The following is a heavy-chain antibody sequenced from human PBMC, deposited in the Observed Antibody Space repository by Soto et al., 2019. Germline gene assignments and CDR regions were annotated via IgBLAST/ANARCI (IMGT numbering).Heavy chain of an antibody. V-gene: IGHV3-74*01. CDR1: GFTFSNYW. CDR3: ARDHNEGAVAGTFDY. Sequence: PGGSLRLSCAASGFTFSNYWMHWVRQAPGKGLVWVSRITNDGSSTSSADSVKGRFTITRDNAKNTLYLQMNSLRAEDTAVYYCARDHNEGAVAGTFDYWGQGTLVTVSS. CDR2: ITNDGSST. J-gene: IGHJ4*02. D-gene: IGHD6-19*01.